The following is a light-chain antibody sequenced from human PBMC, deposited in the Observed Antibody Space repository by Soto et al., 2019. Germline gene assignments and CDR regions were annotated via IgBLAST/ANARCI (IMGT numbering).Light chain of an antibody. Sequence: FMLTHPHSVSESPWKTVTISCTRSSGSIANNYVQWCQQRPGSAPTTVIYENKLRPSGGPGRFSGSTDGSSNSASLTISGLQTEDEADYYCQSYDADFVIFGGGTKVTVL. J-gene: IGLJ2*01. CDR2: ENK. CDR1: SGSIANNY. V-gene: IGLV6-57*04. CDR3: QSYDADFVI.